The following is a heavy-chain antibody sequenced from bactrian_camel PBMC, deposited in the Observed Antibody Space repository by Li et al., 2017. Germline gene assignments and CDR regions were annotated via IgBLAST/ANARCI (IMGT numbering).Heavy chain of an antibody. J-gene: IGHJ4*01. CDR1: GDTSSRKC. V-gene: IGHV3S28*01. CDR3: AAERNSICSNGYLSGRAPY. D-gene: IGHD2*01. Sequence: QLVESGGGSVQAGGSLRVSCVASGDTSSRKCMGWLRQAPGKEREGVAAIYTAGGTTYYADSVKGRFTISQDNAKKTVYLHMNSLKPDDTAMYYCAAERNSICSNGYLSGRAPYWGQGTQVTVS. CDR2: IYTAGGTT.